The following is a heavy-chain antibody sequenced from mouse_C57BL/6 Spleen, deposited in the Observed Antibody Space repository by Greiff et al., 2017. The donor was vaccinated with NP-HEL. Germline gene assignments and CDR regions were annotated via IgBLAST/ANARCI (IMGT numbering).Heavy chain of an antibody. J-gene: IGHJ4*01. CDR2: IDPSDSYT. Sequence: QVQLQQPGAELVMPGASVKLSCKASGYTFTSYWMHWVKQRPGQGLEWIGEIDPSDSYTNYNQKFKGKSTLTVDKSSSTAYMQLSSLTSEDSAVDYCARCYYGSSCAMDYWGKGTSVTVSS. D-gene: IGHD1-1*01. CDR3: ARCYYGSSCAMDY. CDR1: GYTFTSYW. V-gene: IGHV1-69*01.